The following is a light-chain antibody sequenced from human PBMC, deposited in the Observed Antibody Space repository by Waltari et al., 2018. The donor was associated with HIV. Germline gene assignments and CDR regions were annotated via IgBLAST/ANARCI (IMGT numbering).Light chain of an antibody. CDR3: SSYTSSSTYV. Sequence: QSALTQPASVSGSPGQSITISCTGTSRDVGGYNYVSWYQQHPGKAPKFMIYDVSNRPSGVSNRFSGSKSGNTASLTISGLQAEDEADYYCSSYTSSSTYVFGTGTKVTVL. J-gene: IGLJ1*01. V-gene: IGLV2-14*01. CDR2: DVS. CDR1: SRDVGGYNY.